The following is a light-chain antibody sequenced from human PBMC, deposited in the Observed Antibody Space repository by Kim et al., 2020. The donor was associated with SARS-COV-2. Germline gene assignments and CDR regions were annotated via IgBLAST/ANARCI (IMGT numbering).Light chain of an antibody. V-gene: IGLV1-44*01. CDR2: DNQ. CDR1: NTNSGNNG. Sequence: GRRVNFACSRSNTNSGNNGVNWYQQLPGTAPKLLIYDNQLRPSGVPGRFSDSKSGTSASLAISGLQSEEEADYYCAAWDDSLSGAVFGGGTQLTVL. J-gene: IGLJ7*01. CDR3: AAWDDSLSGAV.